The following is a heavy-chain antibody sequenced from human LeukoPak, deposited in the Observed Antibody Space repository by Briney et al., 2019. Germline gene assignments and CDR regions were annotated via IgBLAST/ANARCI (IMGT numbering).Heavy chain of an antibody. J-gene: IGHJ6*03. CDR3: ARDNRGYCSSSSCYSEGYFYYYMDV. D-gene: IGHD2-2*01. CDR1: GGSISSYY. CDR2: IYYSGST. Sequence: SETLSLTCTVSGGSISSYYWSWIRQPPGKGLEWIGYIYYSGSTNYNPSLKSRVTMSVDTSKNQFSLKLSSVTAADTAVYFCARDNRGYCSSSSCYSEGYFYYYMDVWGKGTTVTVS. V-gene: IGHV4-59*12.